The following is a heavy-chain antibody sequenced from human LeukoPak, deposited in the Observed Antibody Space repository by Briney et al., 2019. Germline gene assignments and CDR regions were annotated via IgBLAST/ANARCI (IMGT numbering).Heavy chain of an antibody. CDR1: GFTVSDNY. CDR3: VREIRPSVAAAATTTRDWYFDL. D-gene: IGHD6-13*01. J-gene: IGHJ2*01. Sequence: TGGSLRLSCAASGFTVSDNYMTWVRQAPGKGLEWVSVIYSGGTSTYYADSVKGRFTISRDNSKNTLYLQMNSLRAEDTAVYYCVREIRPSVAAAATTTRDWYFDLWGRGTLVAVSS. CDR2: IYSGGTST. V-gene: IGHV3-53*01.